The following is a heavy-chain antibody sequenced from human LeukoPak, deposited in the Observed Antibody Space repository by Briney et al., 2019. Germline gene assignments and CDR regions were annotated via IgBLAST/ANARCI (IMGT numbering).Heavy chain of an antibody. CDR1: GFTFSSYG. Sequence: GGSLRLSCAASGFTFSSYGMHWVRQAPGKGLEWVAVIWYDGSNKYYADSVKGRFTISRDNSKNTLYLQMNSLRAEGTAVYYCARERFLEWLPRLRYYGMDVWGQGTTVTVSS. D-gene: IGHD3-3*01. CDR3: ARERFLEWLPRLRYYGMDV. V-gene: IGHV3-33*01. J-gene: IGHJ6*02. CDR2: IWYDGSNK.